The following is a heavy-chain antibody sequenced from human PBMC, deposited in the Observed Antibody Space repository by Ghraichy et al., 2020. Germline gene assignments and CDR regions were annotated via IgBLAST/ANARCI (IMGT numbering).Heavy chain of an antibody. D-gene: IGHD2-2*01. CDR1: GGSFSGYY. V-gene: IGHV4-34*01. Sequence: SETLSLTCAVYGGSFSGYYWSWIRQPPGKGLEWIGEINHSGSTNYNPSLKSRVTISVDTSKNQFSLKLSSVTAADTAVYYCARGRGVVDYWGQGTLVTVSS. J-gene: IGHJ4*02. CDR2: INHSGST. CDR3: ARGRGVVDY.